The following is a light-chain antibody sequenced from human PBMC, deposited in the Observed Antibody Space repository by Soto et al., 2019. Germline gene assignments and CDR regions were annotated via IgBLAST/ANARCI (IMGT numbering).Light chain of an antibody. CDR1: QSVNSN. CDR2: GAS. V-gene: IGKV3-15*01. Sequence: EIVMTQSPATLSVSPGERATLSCRASQSVNSNLAWYQQIPGQAPRLLIYGASTRATGIPVRFSGSGSETEFTLTISSLQSEDFAVYYCQQYNNWPPWTFGQGTKVEIK. J-gene: IGKJ1*01. CDR3: QQYNNWPPWT.